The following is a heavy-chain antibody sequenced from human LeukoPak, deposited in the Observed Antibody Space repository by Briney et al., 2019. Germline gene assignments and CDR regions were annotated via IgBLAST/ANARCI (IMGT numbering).Heavy chain of an antibody. CDR2: IRSKANNYAT. Sequence: GGSLRLSCAASGFTFSGSAMHWVRQASGKGLEWVGRIRSKANNYATTYAASVNGRCPISRDDSMNTAYLQMNSLKTEDTAVYYCTTDTILRGWGQGTLVTVSS. J-gene: IGHJ4*02. V-gene: IGHV3-73*01. CDR1: GFTFSGSA. D-gene: IGHD3-10*01. CDR3: TTDTILRG.